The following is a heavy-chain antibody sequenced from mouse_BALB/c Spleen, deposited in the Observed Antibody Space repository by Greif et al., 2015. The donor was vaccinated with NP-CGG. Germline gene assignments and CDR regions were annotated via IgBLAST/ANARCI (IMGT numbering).Heavy chain of an antibody. CDR3: ARSSGYYFDY. CDR2: IFPGSGNT. J-gene: IGHJ2*01. CDR1: GYSFTSYY. V-gene: IGHV1-66*01. D-gene: IGHD6-1*01. Sequence: QVQLQQPGPELVKPGASVKISCKASGYSFTSYYIHWVKQRPGQGLEWIGWIFPGSGNTKYNEEFKGKATLTADTSSSTAYMQLSSLTSEDSAVYFCARSSGYYFDYWGQGTTLTVSS.